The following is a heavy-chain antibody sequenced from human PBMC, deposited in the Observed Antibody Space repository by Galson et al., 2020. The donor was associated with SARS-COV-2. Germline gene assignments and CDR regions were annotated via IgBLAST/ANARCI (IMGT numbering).Heavy chain of an antibody. J-gene: IGHJ4*02. CDR2: IIPIFGTA. D-gene: IGHD5-18*01. CDR1: GGTFSSYA. V-gene: IGHV1-69*13. Sequence: SVKVYCKASGGTFSSYAISWLRQAPGQGLEWMGGIIPIFGTANYAQKFQGRVTITADESTSTAYMELSSLRSEDTAVYYCARGALLTRNTAIAYYFDYWGQGTLVTVSS. CDR3: ARGALLTRNTAIAYYFDY.